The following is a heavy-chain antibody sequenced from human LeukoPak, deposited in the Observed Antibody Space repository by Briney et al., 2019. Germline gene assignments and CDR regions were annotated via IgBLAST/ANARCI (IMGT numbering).Heavy chain of an antibody. V-gene: IGHV4-59*12. D-gene: IGHD3-9*01. CDR1: GGSISSYY. Sequence: SETLSLTCTVSGGSISSYYWSWIRQPPGKGLEWIGYIYYSGSTNYNPSLKSRVTISVDTSKNQFSLKLSSVTAADTAVYYCARGFPLSYYDILTGSNWFDPWGQGTLVTVSS. J-gene: IGHJ5*02. CDR2: IYYSGST. CDR3: ARGFPLSYYDILTGSNWFDP.